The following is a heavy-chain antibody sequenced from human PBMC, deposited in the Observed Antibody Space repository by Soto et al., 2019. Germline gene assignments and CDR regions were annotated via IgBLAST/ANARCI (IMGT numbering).Heavy chain of an antibody. Sequence: SETLSLTCTVSGDPITIKYWSWIRQAPGKGLEWIGYIYYSGSTTYNPSLKSRATMSADTSKDQFSLKLSSVTAADTAVYYCARRRRDGYNPLDYWGQGTLVTVSS. J-gene: IGHJ4*02. D-gene: IGHD5-12*01. CDR1: GDPITIKY. CDR2: IYYSGST. CDR3: ARRRRDGYNPLDY. V-gene: IGHV4-59*12.